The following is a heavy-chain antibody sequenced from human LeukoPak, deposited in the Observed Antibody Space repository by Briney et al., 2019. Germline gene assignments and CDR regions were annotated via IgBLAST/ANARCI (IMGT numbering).Heavy chain of an antibody. J-gene: IGHJ6*03. CDR2: ISPTSGGT. CDR3: AREAYASGSFRTDYYYMDV. V-gene: IGHV1-2*02. CDR1: GYTFTGYY. Sequence: ASVKVSCKASGYTFTGYYMHWVRQAPGQGLEWMGWISPTSGGTNYAQKFQGRVTMTRDTSISTAYMELRRLRSDDTAVYYCAREAYASGSFRTDYYYMDVWGKGATVTISS. D-gene: IGHD3-10*01.